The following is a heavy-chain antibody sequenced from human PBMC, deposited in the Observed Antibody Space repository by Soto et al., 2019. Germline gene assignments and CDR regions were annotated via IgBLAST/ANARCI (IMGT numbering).Heavy chain of an antibody. CDR3: GRGRQLVGYFYYYMDV. V-gene: IGHV1-18*01. CDR2: IGAYNGDT. Sequence: ASVKVSCKASGYTFTNYGITWVRQAPGQGLEWMGWIGAYNGDTHYTERLQGRVTMTTDTSTSTAYMELRGLRSDDTAVYYCGRGRQLVGYFYYYMDVGGKGTRVTVS. CDR1: GYTFTNYG. J-gene: IGHJ6*03. D-gene: IGHD6-6*01.